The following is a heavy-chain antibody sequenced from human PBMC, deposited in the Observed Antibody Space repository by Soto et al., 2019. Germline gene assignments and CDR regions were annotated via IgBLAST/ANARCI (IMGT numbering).Heavy chain of an antibody. CDR3: ARTSAAGKYYYGMDV. CDR2: IYPGDSET. CDR1: GYSFSNYW. D-gene: IGHD6-13*01. J-gene: IGHJ6*02. V-gene: IGHV5-51*01. Sequence: GESLKISCKGSGYSFSNYWIVWVRQMPGKGLEWMGIIYPGDSETKYSPSFQGQVTISADKSFSTAYLQWSSLKASDTAMYYCARTSAAGKYYYGMDVWGQGTTVTVSS.